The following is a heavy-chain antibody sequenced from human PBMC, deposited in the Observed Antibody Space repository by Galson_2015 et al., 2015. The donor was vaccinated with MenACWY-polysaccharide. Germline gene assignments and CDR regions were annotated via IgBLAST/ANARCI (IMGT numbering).Heavy chain of an antibody. J-gene: IGHJ4*02. V-gene: IGHV1-3*01. CDR1: GYTFSNYA. Sequence: SVKVSCKAFGYTFSNYAMHWVRQAPGQRLEWLGWINGGEGQKKYSQNFQDTITITSDTSENTVSMELSSLRSEDTAVFYCARTEAGDFRLDYWGQGTLVTVSS. CDR3: ARTEAGDFRLDY. CDR2: INGGEGQK. D-gene: IGHD6-19*01.